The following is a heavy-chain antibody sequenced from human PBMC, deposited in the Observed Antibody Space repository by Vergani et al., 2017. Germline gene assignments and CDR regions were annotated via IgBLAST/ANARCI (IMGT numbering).Heavy chain of an antibody. J-gene: IGHJ5*02. V-gene: IGHV3-30*03. Sequence: QVHLVESGGGVVQPGRSLRLSCVVSGFTSSYYGMHWVRQAPGKGLEWVAVISYDGTQKYYADSVKGRFTISRDNSKSTLYLQMNSLRTEDTAVYYCARDVRLLYNRFDPWGQGTLVTVSS. CDR3: ARDVRLLYNRFDP. CDR1: GFTSSYYG. CDR2: ISYDGTQK. D-gene: IGHD1-14*01.